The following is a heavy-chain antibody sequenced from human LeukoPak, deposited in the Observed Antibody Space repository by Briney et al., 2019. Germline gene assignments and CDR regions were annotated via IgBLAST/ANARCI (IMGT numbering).Heavy chain of an antibody. CDR2: ISYSGST. Sequence: SETLSLTCTVPGGSISSSSYYSGWIRQPPGKGLEWIGTISYSGSTYYNPSLKSRVIISVDTSKNQFSLKVSSVTAADTAVYYCARLSRVAGRLNGIDPWGQGILVTVSS. J-gene: IGHJ5*02. D-gene: IGHD6-19*01. CDR1: GGSISSSSYY. CDR3: ARLSRVAGRLNGIDP. V-gene: IGHV4-39*01.